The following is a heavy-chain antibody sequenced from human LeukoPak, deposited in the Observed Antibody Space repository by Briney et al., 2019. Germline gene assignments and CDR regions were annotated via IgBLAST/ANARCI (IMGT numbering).Heavy chain of an antibody. CDR2: ISSDGSST. Sequence: GGSLRLSCAASGFTFRNHWMRWVRQTPGKGLVWVSRISSDGSSTTYADSVKGRFTISRDNAKNTLYLQMNNLRAEDTAMYYCARDQRVTGRPDIDYWGQGTLVIVSS. CDR1: GFTFRNHW. D-gene: IGHD6-6*01. J-gene: IGHJ4*02. CDR3: ARDQRVTGRPDIDY. V-gene: IGHV3-74*03.